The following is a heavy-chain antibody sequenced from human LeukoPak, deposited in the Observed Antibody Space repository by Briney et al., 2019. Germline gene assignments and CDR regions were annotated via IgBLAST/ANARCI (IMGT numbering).Heavy chain of an antibody. D-gene: IGHD6-19*01. CDR1: GGSVAGTGRY. V-gene: IGHV4-39*01. J-gene: IGHJ6*02. CDR2: AYYTGDI. CDR3: GRHVSNGWDYHYGLDV. Sequence: SETLSLTCTVSGGSVAGTGRYWGWIRHPPGKGLEWIGSAYYTGDIYSPPSLKSRLTISVDTSKNQFALTLSSVTAADTAVYYCGRHVSNGWDYHYGLDVWGRGTTVTVSS.